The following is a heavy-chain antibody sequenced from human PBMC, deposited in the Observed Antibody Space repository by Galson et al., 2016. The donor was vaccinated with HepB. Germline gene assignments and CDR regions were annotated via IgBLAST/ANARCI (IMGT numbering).Heavy chain of an antibody. CDR2: INVNGETT. V-gene: IGHV3-23*01. Sequence: SLRLSCAASGFSISDYAMRWVRRAPGKGLEWVSSINVNGETTYYADSVKGRFTISRDNSRNTLYLQMNSLRVEDAAIYFCAGGTSGHHFNFWGQGSLVTVSS. D-gene: IGHD4-23*01. CDR3: AGGTSGHHFNF. CDR1: GFSISDYA. J-gene: IGHJ4*01.